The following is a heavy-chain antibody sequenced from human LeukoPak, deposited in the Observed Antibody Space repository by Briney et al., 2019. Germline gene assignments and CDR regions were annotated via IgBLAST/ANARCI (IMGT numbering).Heavy chain of an antibody. CDR3: ARDYGDLPARVPYFDY. Sequence: GGSLRLSCAASGFTFSSYSMNWVRQAPGKGLEWVSYISSSSSMIYYADSVKGQFTISRDNAKNSLYLQMKSLRDEDTAIYYCARDYGDLPARVPYFDYWGQGTLVTVSS. V-gene: IGHV3-48*02. J-gene: IGHJ4*02. D-gene: IGHD4-17*01. CDR1: GFTFSSYS. CDR2: ISSSSSMI.